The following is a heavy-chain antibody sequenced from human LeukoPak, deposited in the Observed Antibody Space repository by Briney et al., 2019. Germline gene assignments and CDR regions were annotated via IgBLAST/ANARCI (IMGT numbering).Heavy chain of an antibody. J-gene: IGHJ4*02. CDR1: GYTLNELS. V-gene: IGHV1-24*01. D-gene: IGHD3-22*01. CDR3: ATAPYYDVTGYPYYFED. Sequence: ASVKVSCKVSGYTLNELSLHWVRQIPGIGLEWMGGFDPEDAKTIYAQKFQGRVTMTEDTSTDTACMELSSLRFEDTAVYYCATAPYYDVTGYPYYFEDWGQGTLVTVSS. CDR2: FDPEDAKT.